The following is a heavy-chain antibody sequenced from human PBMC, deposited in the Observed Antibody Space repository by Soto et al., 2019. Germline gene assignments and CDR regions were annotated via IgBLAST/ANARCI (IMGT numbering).Heavy chain of an antibody. CDR3: EQRKGYVFIWGIYRHTFFAY. CDR1: GFTFTTAW. Sequence: GSLRLSCAASGFTFTTAWINWVRQAPGKGLEWVGRIKSKTDGGTGDFAAPVRGRFAISRDDSKSMVYLQMNSLKTVDTATYYCEQRKGYVFIWGIYRHTFFAYGGKGTWVTVSS. D-gene: IGHD3-16*02. J-gene: IGHJ4*02. V-gene: IGHV3-15*07. CDR2: IKSKTDGGTG.